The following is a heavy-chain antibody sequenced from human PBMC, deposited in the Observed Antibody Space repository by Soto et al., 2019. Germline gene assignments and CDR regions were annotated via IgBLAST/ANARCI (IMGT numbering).Heavy chain of an antibody. CDR2: IYYSGST. CDR3: ARDSVVVTAMHYFDY. Sequence: QVQLQESGPGLVKPSQTLSLTYTVSGGSISSGDYYWSWIRQPPGKGLEWIGYIYYSGSTYYNPSLKSRVTISVDTSKDQFSLKLSSVTAADTAVYYCARDSVVVTAMHYFDYWGQGTLVTVSS. J-gene: IGHJ4*02. V-gene: IGHV4-30-4*01. D-gene: IGHD2-21*02. CDR1: GGSISSGDYY.